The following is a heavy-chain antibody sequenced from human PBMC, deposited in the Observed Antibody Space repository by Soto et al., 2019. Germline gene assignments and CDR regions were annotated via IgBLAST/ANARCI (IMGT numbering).Heavy chain of an antibody. V-gene: IGHV3-23*01. J-gene: IGHJ4*02. D-gene: IGHD6-19*01. CDR3: AKPPLYSSGGYFDT. CDR2: TSNNADRT. CDR1: GFTFSDHA. Sequence: PGGSLRLSCAASGFTFSDHAMTWVRQAPGKGLEWVSTTSNNADRTFYADSVKGRFTVSGDRSNNTMYLQMNSLRAEDTAVYFCAKPPLYSSGGYFDTWGQGTLVTVSS.